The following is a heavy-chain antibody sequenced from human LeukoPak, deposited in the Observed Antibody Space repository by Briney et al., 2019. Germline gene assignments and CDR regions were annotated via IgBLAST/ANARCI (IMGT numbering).Heavy chain of an antibody. Sequence: AGGSLRLSCAASGFTFSSYAMSWVRQAPGKGLEWVSAISGSGGSTYYADSVKGRFTISRDNSKNTLYLQMNSLRAEDTAVYYCAKAGQWELLSWFDYWGQGTLVTVSS. D-gene: IGHD1-26*01. CDR2: ISGSGGST. J-gene: IGHJ4*02. CDR1: GFTFSSYA. CDR3: AKAGQWELLSWFDY. V-gene: IGHV3-23*01.